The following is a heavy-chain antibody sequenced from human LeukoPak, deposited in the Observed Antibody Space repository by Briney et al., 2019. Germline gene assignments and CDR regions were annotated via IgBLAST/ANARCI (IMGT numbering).Heavy chain of an antibody. V-gene: IGHV3-21*01. CDR3: ARVALLQLERGDDAFDI. CDR1: GFTFSSST. Sequence: GGSLRLSCAASGFTFSSSTLNWVRQAPGKGLEWVSSISSSSSYIYYADSVKGRFTISRDNAKNSLYLQMNSLRAEDTAVYYCARVALLQLERGDDAFDIWGQGTMVTVSS. D-gene: IGHD1-1*01. CDR2: ISSSSSYI. J-gene: IGHJ3*02.